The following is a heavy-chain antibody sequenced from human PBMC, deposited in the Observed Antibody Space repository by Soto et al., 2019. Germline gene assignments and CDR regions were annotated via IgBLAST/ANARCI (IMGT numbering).Heavy chain of an antibody. J-gene: IGHJ6*02. CDR1: GYTFTGYY. V-gene: IGHV1-2*02. CDR2: INPNSGDT. Sequence: GASVKVSCKXSGYTFTGYYIHWLRHAPGQGLEWMGWINPNSGDTNYVQKFQARVTMTRDTSISTAYMELNRLTSDDTAVYYCARGSAMGVWGQGTRVTVSS. CDR3: ARGSAMGV.